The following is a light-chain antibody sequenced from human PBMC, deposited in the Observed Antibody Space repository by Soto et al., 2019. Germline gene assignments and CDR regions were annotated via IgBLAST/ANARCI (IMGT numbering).Light chain of an antibody. CDR2: RES. Sequence: DIQMTQSPSTLSASVGDRFTITCRASHSISSWLAWYQQKPGKAPTLLLYRESSLESGVASRFSGSGSGTEFTLTINSLQPDDFATYYCQQYNSYPWTFGQGTKVDIK. V-gene: IGKV1-5*03. CDR3: QQYNSYPWT. CDR1: HSISSW. J-gene: IGKJ1*01.